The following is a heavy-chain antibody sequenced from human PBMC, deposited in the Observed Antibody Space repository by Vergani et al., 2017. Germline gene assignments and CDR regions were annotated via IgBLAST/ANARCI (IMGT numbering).Heavy chain of an antibody. D-gene: IGHD2-15*01. V-gene: IGHV3-23*01. CDR1: GFTFSSYA. Sequence: EVQLLESGGGLVQPGGSLGLSCAASGFTFSSYAMSWVRQAPGKGLEWVSAISGSGGSTYYADSVKGRFTISRDNSKNTLYLQMNSLRAEDTAVYYCAKGGTNYCSGGSCYSGYWGQGTLVTVSS. CDR2: ISGSGGST. J-gene: IGHJ4*02. CDR3: AKGGTNYCSGGSCYSGY.